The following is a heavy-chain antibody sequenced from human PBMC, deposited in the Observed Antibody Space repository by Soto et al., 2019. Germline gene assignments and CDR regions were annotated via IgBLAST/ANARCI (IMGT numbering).Heavy chain of an antibody. V-gene: IGHV3-9*01. CDR2: ISWDSGVI. D-gene: IGHD2-15*01. J-gene: IGHJ4*02. CDR3: VKDNVGVYCSGGSCYFDY. CDR1: GFSLDHYA. Sequence: EVHLVESGGGLAQPGRSLRLSCVASGFSLDHYAMHWVRQAPGKGLEWVSGISWDSGVIDYADSVRGRFTISRDNANNSQYLQMTSLRAEDTALYYCVKDNVGVYCSGGSCYFDYWGQGSLVTVSS.